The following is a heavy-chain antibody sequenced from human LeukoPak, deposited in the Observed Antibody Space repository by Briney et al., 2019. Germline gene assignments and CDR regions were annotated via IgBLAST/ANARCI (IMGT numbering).Heavy chain of an antibody. CDR2: IRSTANGYAT. CDR1: GFTFSGSA. V-gene: IGHV3-73*01. J-gene: IGHJ4*02. Sequence: GGSLRLSCAASGFTFSGSALHWVRQASGKGLEWVGRIRSTANGYATACAASVKGRFTISRDDSKNTAYLQMDSLKTEDTAVYYCTGNYYGSGSYADFDYWGQGTLVTVSS. D-gene: IGHD3-10*01. CDR3: TGNYYGSGSYADFDY.